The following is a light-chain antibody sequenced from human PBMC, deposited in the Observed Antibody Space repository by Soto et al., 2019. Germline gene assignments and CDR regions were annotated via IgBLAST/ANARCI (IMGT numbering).Light chain of an antibody. CDR3: QQYGSATALT. CDR2: GAS. V-gene: IGKV3-20*01. Sequence: LVLLQYSGTLSLSQGERATLSCRASQSVSSSYLAWYQQKPGQATRLLIYGASSRATGIPDRFSGSGSGTDFTLTISRLEPDDFAVYYCQQYGSATALTFGGGTKVDIK. J-gene: IGKJ4*01. CDR1: QSVSSSY.